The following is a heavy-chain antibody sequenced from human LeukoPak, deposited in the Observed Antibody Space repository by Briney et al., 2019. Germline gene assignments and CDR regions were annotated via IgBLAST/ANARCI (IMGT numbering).Heavy chain of an antibody. CDR3: ATEGYRDSY. CDR1: GFTFSSYE. J-gene: IGHJ4*02. Sequence: GGSLRLSCAASGFTFSSYEMNWVRQAPGKGLEWVSYISSSGSTIYYADSVKGRFTISRDNAKNSLYLQMNSLRAEGTAVYYCATEGYRDSYWGQGTLVTVSS. V-gene: IGHV3-48*03. D-gene: IGHD6-13*01. CDR2: ISSSGSTI.